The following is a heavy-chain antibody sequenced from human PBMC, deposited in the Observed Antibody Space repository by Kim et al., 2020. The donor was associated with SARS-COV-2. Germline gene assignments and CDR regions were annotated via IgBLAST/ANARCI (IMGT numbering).Heavy chain of an antibody. CDR1: GFTFDDYA. J-gene: IGHJ6*02. D-gene: IGHD6-19*01. Sequence: GGSLRRSCAASGFTFDDYAMHWVRQAPGKGLEWVSGISWNSGSIGYADSVKGRFTISRDNAKNSLYLQMNSLRAEDTALYYCAKGSSGWTYYYYYGMDVWGQGTTVTVSS. V-gene: IGHV3-9*01. CDR2: ISWNSGSI. CDR3: AKGSSGWTYYYYYGMDV.